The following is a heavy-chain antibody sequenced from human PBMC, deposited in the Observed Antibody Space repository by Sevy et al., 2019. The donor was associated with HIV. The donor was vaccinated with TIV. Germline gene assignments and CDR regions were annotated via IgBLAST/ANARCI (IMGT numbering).Heavy chain of an antibody. Sequence: GGSLILSCAASGFTVSSNYMSWVRQAPGKGLEWMSVIYSDGNTYYADSVKGRFTISRDNSKNTLYLEMNSLRAEDTAVYYCARGLILEGSWYGMDVWGQGTTVTVSS. D-gene: IGHD3-3*01. V-gene: IGHV3-53*01. CDR1: GFTVSSNY. J-gene: IGHJ6*02. CDR2: IYSDGNT. CDR3: ARGLILEGSWYGMDV.